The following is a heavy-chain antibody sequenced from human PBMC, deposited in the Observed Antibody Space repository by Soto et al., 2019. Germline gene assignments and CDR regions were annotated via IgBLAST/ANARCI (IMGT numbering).Heavy chain of an antibody. J-gene: IGHJ5*02. CDR2: ISAYNGNT. CDR3: ARVPRGDYAGEFDP. D-gene: IGHD3-16*01. V-gene: IGHV1-18*01. CDR1: GYTFTSYG. Sequence: ASVKVSCKASGYTFTSYGISWVRQAPGQGLEWMGWISAYNGNTNYAQKLHGRVTMTTDTSTSTAYMELRSLRSDDTAVYYCARVPRGDYAGEFDPWGQGTLVTVSS.